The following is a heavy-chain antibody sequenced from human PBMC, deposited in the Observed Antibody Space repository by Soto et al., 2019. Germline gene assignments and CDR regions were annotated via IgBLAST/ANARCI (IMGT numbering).Heavy chain of an antibody. CDR3: ARDLYYYDSSGYYLPGY. J-gene: IGHJ4*02. Sequence: ASVKVSCKASGYTFTSYAMHWVRQAPGQRLEWMGWINAGNGNTKYSQKFQGRVTITRDTSASTAYMELSSLRSEDTAVYYCARDLYYYDSSGYYLPGYWGQGNLVTVS. CDR2: INAGNGNT. CDR1: GYTFTSYA. D-gene: IGHD3-22*01. V-gene: IGHV1-3*01.